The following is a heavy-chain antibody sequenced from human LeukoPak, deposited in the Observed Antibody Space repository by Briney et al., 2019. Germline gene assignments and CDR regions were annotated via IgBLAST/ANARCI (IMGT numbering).Heavy chain of an antibody. CDR1: GDAITGSTYY. CDR3: ARHYYDSSGYYYFDY. D-gene: IGHD3-22*01. Sequence: KASETLSLTCTVSGDAITGSTYYWGWIRLPPGKGLEWIGSMYHSGKTYYNPSLKSRVTISADTSKNLFSLKLSSVTAADTAVYYCARHYYDSSGYYYFDYWGQGTLVTVSS. V-gene: IGHV4-39*02. CDR2: MYHSGKT. J-gene: IGHJ4*02.